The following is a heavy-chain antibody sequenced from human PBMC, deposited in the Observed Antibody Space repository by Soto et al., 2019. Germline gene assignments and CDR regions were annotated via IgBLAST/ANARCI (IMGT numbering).Heavy chain of an antibody. CDR2: IYYSGST. CDR1: GGSISSGDYY. V-gene: IGHV4-30-4*01. CDR3: ARYTKLQYYYDSSGYYHLGFGP. D-gene: IGHD3-22*01. J-gene: IGHJ5*02. Sequence: SETLSLTCTVSGGSISSGDYYWSWIRQPPGKGREWIGYIYYSGSTYYNPSLKSRVTISVDPSKNQFSLNLSSVTAADTAVYYCARYTKLQYYYDSSGYYHLGFGPWGQGTLVTVSS.